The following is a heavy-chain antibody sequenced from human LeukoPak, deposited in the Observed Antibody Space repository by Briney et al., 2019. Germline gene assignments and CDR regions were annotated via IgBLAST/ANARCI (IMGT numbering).Heavy chain of an antibody. Sequence: ASVKVSCKASGYTFTGYYMHWARQAPGQGLEWMGIINPSGGSTSYAQKFQGRVTMTRDTSTSTAYMELRSLRSDDTAVYYCARGSKCYYDSSGYPYWGQGTLVTVSS. J-gene: IGHJ4*02. CDR1: GYTFTGYY. CDR3: ARGSKCYYDSSGYPY. CDR2: INPSGGST. V-gene: IGHV1-46*01. D-gene: IGHD3-22*01.